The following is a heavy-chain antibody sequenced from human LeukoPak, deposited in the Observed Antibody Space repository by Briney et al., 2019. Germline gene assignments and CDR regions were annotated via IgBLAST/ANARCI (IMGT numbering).Heavy chain of an antibody. D-gene: IGHD2-2*01. CDR2: TYYRSKWYY. V-gene: IGHV6-1*01. J-gene: IGHJ4*02. Sequence: SQTLSLTCDISGDSVSRNNIAWNWIRQSPSRGLEWLGRTYYRSKWYYEYADSVKSRLTISPDTSKNQFSLHLKSVTPEDTAVYYCARGRDVVVVPAADFDYWGQGILVTVFS. CDR3: ARGRDVVVVPAADFDY. CDR1: GDSVSRNNIA.